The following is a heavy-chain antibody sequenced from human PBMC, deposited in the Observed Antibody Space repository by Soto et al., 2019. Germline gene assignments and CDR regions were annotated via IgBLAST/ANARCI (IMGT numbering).Heavy chain of an antibody. CDR1: GSTFSNAW. CDR2: IKSKTDGGTT. D-gene: IGHD3-10*01. Sequence: PGGSLRLSCAASGSTFSNAWMSWVRQAPGKGLEWVGRIKSKTDGGTTDYAAPVKGRFTISRDDSKNTLYLQMNSLKTEDTAVYYCTTAVLWFGELFDYWGQGTLVTVSS. J-gene: IGHJ4*02. V-gene: IGHV3-15*01. CDR3: TTAVLWFGELFDY.